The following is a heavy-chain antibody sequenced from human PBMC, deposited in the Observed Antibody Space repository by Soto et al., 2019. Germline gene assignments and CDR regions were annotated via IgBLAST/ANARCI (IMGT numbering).Heavy chain of an antibody. CDR2: INQSGST. D-gene: IGHD1-1*01. CDR3: ARRFSGTGRYFDY. V-gene: IGHV4-34*02. Sequence: QVQLQQWGAGLLKPSETLSLSCAVYGASFSGYYWNWIRQPPGKGLEWIGEINQSGSTNYSPSLKTRVTISVDTSKKQFSQRVSSVTAADTAVYYCARRFSGTGRYFDYWGQGTLVTVSS. CDR1: GASFSGYY. J-gene: IGHJ4*02.